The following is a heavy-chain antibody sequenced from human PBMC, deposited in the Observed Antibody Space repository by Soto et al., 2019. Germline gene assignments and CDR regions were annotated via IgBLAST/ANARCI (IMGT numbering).Heavy chain of an antibody. J-gene: IGHJ6*02. CDR1: GYSISSGYY. V-gene: IGHV4-38-2*02. D-gene: IGHD3-3*01. CDR3: ARDPGAYDFWSGYGPYGMDV. CDR2: IYHTGIT. Sequence: SETLSLTCAVSGYSISSGYYWGWIRQPPGKGLEWIGNIYHTGITYYNPSLKSRVTISIDTSKNQFSLKLSSVTAADTAVYYCARDPGAYDFWSGYGPYGMDVWGQGTTVTVSS.